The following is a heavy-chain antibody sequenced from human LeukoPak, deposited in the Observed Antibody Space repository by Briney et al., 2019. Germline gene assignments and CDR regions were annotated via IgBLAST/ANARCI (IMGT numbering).Heavy chain of an antibody. CDR1: GFTFSDYY. CDR3: ARDKELSTIALAY. J-gene: IGHJ4*02. Sequence: GGSLRLSCAASGFTFSDYYMSWIRQAPGKGLQWISYISNSNSIIYYADSVKGRFTIPRDNAKNSLYLQMNSLRADDTAVYYCARDKELSTIALAYWGQGTLVTVPS. V-gene: IGHV3-11*01. CDR2: ISNSNSII. D-gene: IGHD1-26*01.